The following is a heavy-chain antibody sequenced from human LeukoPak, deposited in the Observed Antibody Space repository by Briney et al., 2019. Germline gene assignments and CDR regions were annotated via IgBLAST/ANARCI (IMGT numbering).Heavy chain of an antibody. CDR1: GGSISSSSYY. V-gene: IGHV4-39*07. Sequence: PSETLSLTCTVSGGSISSSSYYWGWIRQPPGKGLEWIGSIYYSGSTYYNPSLKSRVTIPVDTSKNQFSLKLSSVTAADTAVYYCARGFSGWTRIFYWVAFDIWGQGTMVTVSS. D-gene: IGHD6-19*01. CDR2: IYYSGST. J-gene: IGHJ3*02. CDR3: ARGFSGWTRIFYWVAFDI.